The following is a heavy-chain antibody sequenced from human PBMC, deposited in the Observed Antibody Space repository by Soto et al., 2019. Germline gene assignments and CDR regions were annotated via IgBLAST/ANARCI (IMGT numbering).Heavy chain of an antibody. V-gene: IGHV4-59*01. Sequence: SETLSLTCSVSGGSISSYYWSWLRQPPGKGLEWIGYLFYTGITNYNPSLKSRVTISVDTSKNQFSLRLTSMTAADTAVYFCAGLGPALRYFDWPQGGWFDPWGQGILVPVSS. CDR1: GGSISSYY. J-gene: IGHJ5*02. CDR2: LFYTGIT. D-gene: IGHD3-9*01. CDR3: AGLGPALRYFDWPQGGWFDP.